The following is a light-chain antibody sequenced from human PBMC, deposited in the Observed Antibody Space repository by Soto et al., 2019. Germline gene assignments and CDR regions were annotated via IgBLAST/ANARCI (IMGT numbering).Light chain of an antibody. CDR3: QHCYSSPGT. V-gene: IGKV1-39*01. CDR1: RNVDNN. Sequence: DIQMTPSPSSLSASVGDRDTITCRASRNVDNNVNWYQQKPGKAPNLLIYGSSTLYGGVPSRFRGSGSGTAFTLTVSRLHPEDVAVYFCQHCYSSPGTFGLGTKVE. CDR2: GSS. J-gene: IGKJ1*01.